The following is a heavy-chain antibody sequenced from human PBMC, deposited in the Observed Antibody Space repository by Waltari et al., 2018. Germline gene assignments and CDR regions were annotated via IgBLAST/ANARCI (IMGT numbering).Heavy chain of an antibody. Sequence: QVQLQESGPGLVKPSQTLSLTCTVSGGSISSGGYYWSWIRKHPAKGLEWIGYIYHSGITYYNPSLKSRVTISVDRSKNQFSLKLSSVTAADTAVYYCARVTSSAYFDYWGQGTLVTVSS. V-gene: IGHV4-31*03. CDR1: GGSISSGGYY. CDR2: IYHSGIT. J-gene: IGHJ4*02. CDR3: ARVTSSAYFDY.